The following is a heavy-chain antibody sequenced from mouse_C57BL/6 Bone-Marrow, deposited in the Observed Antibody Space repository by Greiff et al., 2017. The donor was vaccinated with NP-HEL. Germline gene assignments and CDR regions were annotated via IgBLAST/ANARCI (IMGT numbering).Heavy chain of an antibody. Sequence: VKLVESGAELARPGASVKLSCKASGYTFTSYGISWVKQRTGQGLEWIGEIYPRSGNTYYNEKFKGKATLTADKSSSTAYMELRSLTSEDSAVYFCARTYYGSSSSYWGTGTTVTVSS. V-gene: IGHV1-81*01. CDR3: ARTYYGSSSSY. CDR2: IYPRSGNT. J-gene: IGHJ1*03. CDR1: GYTFTSYG. D-gene: IGHD1-1*01.